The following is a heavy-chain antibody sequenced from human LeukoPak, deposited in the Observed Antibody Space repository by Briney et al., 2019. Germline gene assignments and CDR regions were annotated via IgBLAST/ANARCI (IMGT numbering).Heavy chain of an antibody. J-gene: IGHJ6*02. CDR1: GGSLSSYY. Sequence: PSETLSLTCTVSGGSLSSYYWSWIRPPAGKGLEWIGCIYTSGSTNYNTTLRSRVTMSVDTSKYQFTLKLCAVTDADTGVYYCARSSGEVSIPSYYYGMDVWGQGTTVTVSS. D-gene: IGHD3-3*01. V-gene: IGHV4-4*07. CDR3: ARSSGEVSIPSYYYGMDV. CDR2: IYTSGST.